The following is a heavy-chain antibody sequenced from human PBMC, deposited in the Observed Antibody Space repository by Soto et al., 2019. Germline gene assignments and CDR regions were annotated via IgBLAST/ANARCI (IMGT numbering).Heavy chain of an antibody. CDR2: IRSKANSYAT. Sequence: SLRLSCAASGFTFSGSAMHWVRQASGKGLEWVGRIRSKANSYATAYAASVKGRFTTSRDDSKNTAYLQMNSLKTEDTAVYYCTRRSYYPFDYWGQGTLVTVS. D-gene: IGHD1-26*01. V-gene: IGHV3-73*01. CDR3: TRRSYYPFDY. J-gene: IGHJ4*02. CDR1: GFTFSGSA.